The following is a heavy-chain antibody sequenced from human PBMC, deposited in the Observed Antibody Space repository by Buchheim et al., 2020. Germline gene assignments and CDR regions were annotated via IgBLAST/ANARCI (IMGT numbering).Heavy chain of an antibody. CDR2: IKQDGSEK. CDR1: GFMFSTYW. V-gene: IGHV3-7*04. D-gene: IGHD4-11*01. J-gene: IGHJ6*02. CDR3: VRASSTVRAYYYGMDV. Sequence: EVQLVESGGVLVQPGGSLRLSCAASGFMFSTYWMSWVRQAPGKGLEWVANIKQDGSEKNSVDSVEGRFTISRDNDKNSLDLQMNSLRVEDTGVYFCVRASSTVRAYYYGMDVWGQGTT.